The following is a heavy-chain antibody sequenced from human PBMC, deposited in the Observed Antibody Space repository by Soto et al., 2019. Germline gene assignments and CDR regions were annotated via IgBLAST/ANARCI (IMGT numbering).Heavy chain of an antibody. J-gene: IGHJ4*02. D-gene: IGHD6-13*01. CDR1: GGSFSGYY. V-gene: IGHV4-34*01. CDR2: INHSGST. CDR3: XXXXXXSXXWYHDY. Sequence: QVQLQQWGAGLLKPSETLSLTCAVYGGSFSGYYWSWIRQPPGKGLEWIGEINHSGSTNYNPSLKSRVTISVDTSKNQFSLKLSSVTAADTAVYYCXXXXXXSXXWYHDYWGQGTLVTVSS.